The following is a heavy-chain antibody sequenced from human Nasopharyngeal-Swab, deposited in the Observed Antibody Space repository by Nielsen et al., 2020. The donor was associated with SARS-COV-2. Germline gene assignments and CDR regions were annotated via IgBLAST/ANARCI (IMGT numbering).Heavy chain of an antibody. J-gene: IGHJ4*02. CDR2: IYHSGST. CDR3: ARGKDFREYYFDY. D-gene: IGHD3/OR15-3a*01. Sequence: SETLSLTCVVSGGSISSADYSWNWIRQSPGRGLEWIGNIYHSGSTSYNPSLKSRVTISVDRSKSHFSLKMTSVTAADTAVYFCARGKDFREYYFDYWGQGTLVTVSS. CDR1: GGSISSADYS. V-gene: IGHV4-30-2*06.